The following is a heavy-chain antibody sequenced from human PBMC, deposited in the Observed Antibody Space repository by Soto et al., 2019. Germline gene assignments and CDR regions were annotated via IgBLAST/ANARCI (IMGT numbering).Heavy chain of an antibody. J-gene: IGHJ4*02. V-gene: IGHV1-24*01. CDR1: GYTLTELS. D-gene: IGHD2-15*01. Sequence: ASVKVSCKVSGYTLTELSMHWVRQAPGKGLEWMGGFDPEDGETIYAQKFQGRVTMTEDTSTDTAYMELSSLRSEDTAVYYCATRGGGTSCCLDQFDYWGQGTLVTVSS. CDR3: ATRGGGTSCCLDQFDY. CDR2: FDPEDGET.